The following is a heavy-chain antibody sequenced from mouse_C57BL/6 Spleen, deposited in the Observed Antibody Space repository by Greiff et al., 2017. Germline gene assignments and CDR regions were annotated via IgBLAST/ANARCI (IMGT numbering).Heavy chain of an antibody. CDR3: CLFITPAFDV. CDR2: IYPGNGDT. CDR1: GYAFSNSW. Sequence: VQLVESGPELVKPGASVKISCKASGYAFSNSWMNWVKQRPGKGLEWIGRIYPGNGDTNYNGKFKGKATLTVDKSSSTAYMQLSSLTSEDSAVYFCCLFITPAFDVWGTGTTGTVSS. J-gene: IGHJ1*03. V-gene: IGHV1-82*01. D-gene: IGHD1-1*01.